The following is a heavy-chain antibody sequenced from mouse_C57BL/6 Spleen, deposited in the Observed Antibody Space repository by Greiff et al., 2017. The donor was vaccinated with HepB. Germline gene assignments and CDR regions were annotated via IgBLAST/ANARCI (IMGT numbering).Heavy chain of an antibody. CDR1: VFSFPTYV. J-gene: IGHJ4*01. Sequence: VQLQESGPGLLAPSPSLSITCTVSVFSFPTYVVFWVRHPPGTGLEWLGVIWGGGSTNYNSALMSRLSISKDNSKSQVFLKMNSLQTDDTAMYYCAKHNWNYAMDYWGQGTSVTVSS. V-gene: IGHV2-9*01. CDR3: AKHNWNYAMDY. CDR2: IWGGGST. D-gene: IGHD4-1*01.